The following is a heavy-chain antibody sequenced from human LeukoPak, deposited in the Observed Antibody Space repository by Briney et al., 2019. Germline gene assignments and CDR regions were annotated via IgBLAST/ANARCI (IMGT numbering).Heavy chain of an antibody. CDR3: ARGGGGLAYCGGDCQGAFVI. Sequence: ASVKVSCKASGGTFSSYAISWVRQAPGQGLEWMGGIIPIFGTANYAQKFQGRVTITTDESTSTAYMELSSLRSEDTAVYYCARGGGGLAYCGGDCQGAFVIWGQGTMVTVSS. D-gene: IGHD2-21*02. CDR1: GGTFSSYA. V-gene: IGHV1-69*05. J-gene: IGHJ3*02. CDR2: IIPIFGTA.